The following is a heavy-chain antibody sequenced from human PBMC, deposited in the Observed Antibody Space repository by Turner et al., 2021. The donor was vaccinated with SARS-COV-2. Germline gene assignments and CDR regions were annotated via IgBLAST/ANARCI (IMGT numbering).Heavy chain of an antibody. CDR3: ARDYPYCTNGVCYTSYYGMDV. CDR2: ISYDGINK. J-gene: IGHJ6*02. Sequence: QVQLVESGGGVVQPGRSLRLSCAASGFTFSSYAMHWVRQAPGKGLEWVAVISYDGINKHYAESVKGRFTISRDNSKNTLDLQMNSLRDEDTAVYYCARDYPYCTNGVCYTSYYGMDVWGQGTTVTVSS. CDR1: GFTFSSYA. D-gene: IGHD2-8*01. V-gene: IGHV3-30*04.